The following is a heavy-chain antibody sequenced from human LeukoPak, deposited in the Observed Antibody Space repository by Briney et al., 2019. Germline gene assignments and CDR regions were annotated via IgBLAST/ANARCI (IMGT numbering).Heavy chain of an antibody. CDR2: ISGSGGST. CDR3: AKQPIAAAGTSVNYFDY. D-gene: IGHD6-13*01. V-gene: IGHV3-23*01. J-gene: IGHJ4*02. CDR1: GFTFSSYA. Sequence: GGSLRLSRAASGFTFSSYAMSWVRQAPGKGLEWVSAISGSGGSTYYADSVKGRFTISRDNSKNTLYLQMNSLRAEDTAVYYCAKQPIAAAGTSVNYFDYWGQGTLVTVSS.